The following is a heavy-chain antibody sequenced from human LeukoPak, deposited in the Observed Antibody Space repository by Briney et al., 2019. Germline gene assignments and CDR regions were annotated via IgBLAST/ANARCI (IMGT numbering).Heavy chain of an antibody. CDR1: GGSFSGYY. J-gene: IGHJ6*02. CDR2: INHSGST. CDR3: APRAKRRYYYGMDV. D-gene: IGHD1-26*01. V-gene: IGHV4-34*01. Sequence: PSETLSLTCAVYGGSFSGYYWSWIRQPPGKGLEWIGEINHSGSTNYNPSLKSRVTISVDTSKNQFSLKLSSVTAADTAVYYCAPRAKRRYYYGMDVWGQGTTVTVS.